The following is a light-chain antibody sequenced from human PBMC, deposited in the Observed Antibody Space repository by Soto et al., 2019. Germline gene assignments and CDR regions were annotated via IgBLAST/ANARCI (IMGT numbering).Light chain of an antibody. J-gene: IGKJ1*01. CDR3: QQYGSSPPWT. CDR1: PSVSSSY. V-gene: IGKV3-20*01. Sequence: EIVLTQSPGTLSLSPGERATLSCRASPSVSSSYLAWYQQKPGHAPGLLIYGASSRATGIPDRFSGSGSGTDFTLTISRLEPEDFAVYYCQQYGSSPPWTFGQGTKVEIK. CDR2: GAS.